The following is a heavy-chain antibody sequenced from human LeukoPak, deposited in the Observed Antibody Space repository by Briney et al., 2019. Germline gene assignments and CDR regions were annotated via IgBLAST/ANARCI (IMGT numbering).Heavy chain of an antibody. CDR3: AGVVSGGYVGSIAPLDY. J-gene: IGHJ4*02. CDR2: IWYDGSNK. V-gene: IGHV3-33*08. CDR1: GFTFSSYG. D-gene: IGHD5-12*01. Sequence: GGSLRLSCAASGFTFSSYGMHWVRQAPGKGLEWVAVIWYDGSNKYYADSVKGRFTISRDNSKNTLYLQMNSLRAEDTAVYYCAGVVSGGYVGSIAPLDYWGQGTLVTVSS.